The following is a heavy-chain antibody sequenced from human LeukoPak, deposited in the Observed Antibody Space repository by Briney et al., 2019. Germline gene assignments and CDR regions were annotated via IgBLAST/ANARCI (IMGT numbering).Heavy chain of an antibody. J-gene: IGHJ4*02. Sequence: SETLSLTCTVSGGSISSYYWSWIRQPPGKGLEWIGYIYYSGSTNYNPSLKSRVTISVDTSKNRFSLKLSSVTAADTAVYYCARGYYDTSGYWLSFFDFWGQGSLVTVSS. CDR1: GGSISSYY. CDR3: ARGYYDTSGYWLSFFDF. CDR2: IYYSGST. D-gene: IGHD3-22*01. V-gene: IGHV4-59*12.